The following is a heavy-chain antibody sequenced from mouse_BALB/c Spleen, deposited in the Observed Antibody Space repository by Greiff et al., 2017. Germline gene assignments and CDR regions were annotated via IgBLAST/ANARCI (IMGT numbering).Heavy chain of an antibody. V-gene: IGHV1-9*01. D-gene: IGHD1-1*01. CDR1: GYTFSSYW. CDR2: ILPGSGST. J-gene: IGHJ2*01. CDR3: ARGGPTVVVTGDYFDY. Sequence: QVQLQQSGAELMKPGASVKISCKATGYTFSSYWIEWVKQRPGHGLEWIGEILPGSGSTNYNEKFKGKATFTADTSSNTAYMQLSSLTSEDSAVYYCARGGPTVVVTGDYFDYGGQGTTLTVSS.